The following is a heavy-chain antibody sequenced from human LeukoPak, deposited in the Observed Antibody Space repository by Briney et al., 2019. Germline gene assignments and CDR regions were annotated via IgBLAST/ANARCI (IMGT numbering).Heavy chain of an antibody. CDR3: ARVAYYYDSSGHRKNRFDP. CDR2: IYYSGST. J-gene: IGHJ5*02. CDR1: GGSISSGGYY. D-gene: IGHD3-22*01. Sequence: PSETLSLTCTVSGGSISSGGYYWSWIRQHPGKGLEWIGYIYYSGSTYYNPSLKSRVTISVDTSKNQFSLKLSSVTAADTAVYYCARVAYYYDSSGHRKNRFDPWGQGTLVTVSS. V-gene: IGHV4-31*03.